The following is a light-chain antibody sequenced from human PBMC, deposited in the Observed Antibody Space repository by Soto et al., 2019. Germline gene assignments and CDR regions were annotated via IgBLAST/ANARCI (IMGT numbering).Light chain of an antibody. CDR1: SSDVGGYNY. CDR3: CSYAGSYTWV. J-gene: IGLJ3*02. CDR2: DVS. Sequence: QSALTQPRSVSGSPGQSVTISCTGTSSDVGGYNYVSWYQQHPGKAPKFMIYDVSKRPSGVPDRFSGSKSGNTASLTISGLQAEDEADYYCCSYAGSYTWVFGGGTKLTGL. V-gene: IGLV2-11*01.